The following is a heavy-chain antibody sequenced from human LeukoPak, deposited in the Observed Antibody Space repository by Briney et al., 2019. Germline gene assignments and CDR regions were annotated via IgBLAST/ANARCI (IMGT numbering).Heavy chain of an antibody. V-gene: IGHV1-2*02. CDR2: VNPNSGGT. D-gene: IGHD1-26*01. CDR3: ARGGGSYGAWFDP. Sequence: ASVKVSCKASGYTLTGYYMHWVRQAPGQGLEWMGWVNPNSGGTNYAQKSQGRVTMTRDTSISTAYMELSRLRSDDTAVYYCARGGGSYGAWFDPWGQGTLVTVSS. CDR1: GYTLTGYY. J-gene: IGHJ5*02.